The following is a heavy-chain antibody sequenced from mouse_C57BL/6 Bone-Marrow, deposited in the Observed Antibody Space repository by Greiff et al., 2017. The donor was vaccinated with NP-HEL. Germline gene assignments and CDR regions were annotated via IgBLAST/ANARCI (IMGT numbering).Heavy chain of an antibody. Sequence: EVQLQESGGDLVKPGGSLKLSCAASGFTFSSYGMSWVRQTPDKRLEWVATISSGGSYTYYPDSVKGRFTISRDNAKNTLYLQMSSLKSEDTAMYYCARQGGTAQARGAMDYWGQGTSVTVSS. CDR1: GFTFSSYG. CDR3: ARQGGTAQARGAMDY. V-gene: IGHV5-6*01. J-gene: IGHJ4*01. D-gene: IGHD3-2*02. CDR2: ISSGGSYT.